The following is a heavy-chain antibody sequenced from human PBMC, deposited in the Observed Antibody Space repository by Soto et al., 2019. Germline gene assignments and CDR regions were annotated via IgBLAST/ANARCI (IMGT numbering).Heavy chain of an antibody. CDR3: ARGEIAVDSNAAFDI. D-gene: IGHD6-19*01. CDR1: GYTFTGYY. V-gene: IGHV1-2*04. Sequence: ASVKVSCKASGYTFTGYYMHWVRQAPGQGLEWMGWINPNSGGTNCAQKFQGWVTMTRDTSISTAYMELSRLRSDDTAVYYCARGEIAVDSNAAFDIWGQGTMVTVSS. CDR2: INPNSGGT. J-gene: IGHJ3*02.